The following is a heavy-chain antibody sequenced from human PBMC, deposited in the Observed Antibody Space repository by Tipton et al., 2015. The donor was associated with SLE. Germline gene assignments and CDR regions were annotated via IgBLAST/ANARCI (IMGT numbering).Heavy chain of an antibody. CDR3: ARGLSGYSSSWFYYYYGMDV. CDR2: IHYSGVT. D-gene: IGHD6-13*01. J-gene: IGHJ6*02. V-gene: IGHV4-59*12. Sequence: TLSLTCTVSGGSIISYYWSWIRQPPGKGLEWIGYIHYSGVTYYYPSLKSRVTMSVDTSKNQFSLKLNSVTAADTAVYYCARGLSGYSSSWFYYYYGMDVWGQGTTVTVSS. CDR1: GGSIISYY.